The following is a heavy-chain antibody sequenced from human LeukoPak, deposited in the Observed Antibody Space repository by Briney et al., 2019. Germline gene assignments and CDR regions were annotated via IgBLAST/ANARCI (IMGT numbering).Heavy chain of an antibody. Sequence: SETLSLTCAVYGGSFSGYYWSWIRQPPGKGLEWFGEINHSGSTNYNPSLKSRVTISVDTSKNQFSLKLRSVTAADTAVYYCARRLLLWFGELSPFDYWGQGTLVTVSS. CDR1: GGSFSGYY. CDR2: INHSGST. D-gene: IGHD3-10*01. CDR3: ARRLLLWFGELSPFDY. V-gene: IGHV4-34*01. J-gene: IGHJ4*02.